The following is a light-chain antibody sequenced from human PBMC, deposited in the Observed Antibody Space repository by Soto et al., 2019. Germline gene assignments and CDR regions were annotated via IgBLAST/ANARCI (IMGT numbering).Light chain of an antibody. CDR2: DAS. J-gene: IGKJ4*01. V-gene: IGKV3-11*01. CDR3: QKDSN. CDR1: QSAMNN. Sequence: EIVLTQSPATLSLSPGERATLSCRASQSAMNNLAWYQQKPGQAPRLLIHDASKRATDIPARFSGSGSGTDFTLTINSLEPEDFAVYYCQKDSNFGGGTKVEIK.